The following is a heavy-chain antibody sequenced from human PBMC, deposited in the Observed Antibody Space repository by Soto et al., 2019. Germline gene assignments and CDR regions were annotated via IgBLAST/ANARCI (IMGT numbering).Heavy chain of an antibody. J-gene: IGHJ3*02. D-gene: IGHD3-22*01. CDR1: RGSISSGGYY. Sequence: QVQLQESGPGLVKPSQTLSLTCTVSRGSISSGGYYWSWIRQHPGKGLEWIGYIYYSGSTYYNPSLKSRVTISVDTSKNQFSLKLSSVTAADTAVYYCARVGCYDGSGYNAFHIWGQGTMVTVSS. V-gene: IGHV4-31*03. CDR3: ARVGCYDGSGYNAFHI. CDR2: IYYSGST.